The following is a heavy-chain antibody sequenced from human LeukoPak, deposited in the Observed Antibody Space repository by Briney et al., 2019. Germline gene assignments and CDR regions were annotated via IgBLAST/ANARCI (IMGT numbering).Heavy chain of an antibody. D-gene: IGHD3-10*01. V-gene: IGHV1-69*13. J-gene: IGHJ4*02. CDR3: ACSVTMVRGASYFDY. Sequence: ASVKVSCKASGGTFSSYAISWVRQAPGQGLEWMGGIIPIFGTANYAQKFQGRVTITADESTSTAYMELSSLRSEDTAVYYCACSVTMVRGASYFDYWGQGTLVTVSS. CDR2: IIPIFGTA. CDR1: GGTFSSYA.